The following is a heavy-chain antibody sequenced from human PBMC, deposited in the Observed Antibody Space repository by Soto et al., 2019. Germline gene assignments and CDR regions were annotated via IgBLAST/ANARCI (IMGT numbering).Heavy chain of an antibody. J-gene: IGHJ3*02. Sequence: ASVKVSCKASGGTLSSYAVSWVRQAPGQGLEWMGGIIPIFGAANYAQKFQGRVTITADESTSTAYMELSSLRSEDKSVYYCARDSPHIVVGRAFDIWGQGTMVTVSS. CDR3: ARDSPHIVVGRAFDI. D-gene: IGHD2-21*01. CDR2: IIPIFGAA. CDR1: GGTLSSYA. V-gene: IGHV1-69*13.